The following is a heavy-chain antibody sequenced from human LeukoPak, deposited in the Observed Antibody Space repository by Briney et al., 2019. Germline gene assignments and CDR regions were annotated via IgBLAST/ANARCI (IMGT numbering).Heavy chain of an antibody. CDR3: ARVLYYYDSSGSYDAFDI. V-gene: IGHV4-4*07. J-gene: IGHJ3*02. D-gene: IGHD3-22*01. CDR2: IYTTGST. CDR1: GGSISSYY. Sequence: PSETLSLTCTVSGGSISSYYWSWIRQPAGKGLEWIGRIYTTGSTNYNPSLRSRVTMSVDTSKNQFSLKLSSVTAADTAVYYCARVLYYYDSSGSYDAFDIWGQGTMVTVST.